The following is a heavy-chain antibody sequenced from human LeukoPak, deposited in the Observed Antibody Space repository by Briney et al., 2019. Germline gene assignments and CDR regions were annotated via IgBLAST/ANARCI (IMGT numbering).Heavy chain of an antibody. V-gene: IGHV4-4*07. J-gene: IGHJ6*03. CDR3: ARGVHYAIRCYYYMDV. CDR2: VFSGGST. CDR1: GGSISSYY. Sequence: SETLSLTCTVSGGSISSYYWSWLRQPAGKTLEYIGRVFSGGSTNYSPSLKSRVSMSLDTSNNQFSLRLSSVTATDTAIYYCARGVHYAIRCYYYMDVWGKGTTVTISS. D-gene: IGHD4-17*01.